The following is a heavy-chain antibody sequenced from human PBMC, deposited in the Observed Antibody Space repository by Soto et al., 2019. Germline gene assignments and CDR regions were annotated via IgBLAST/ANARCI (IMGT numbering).Heavy chain of an antibody. CDR3: ARDRPLGFGLVVPAADDAFDI. CDR2: INPSGGST. V-gene: IGHV1-46*03. Sequence: QVQLVQSGAEVKKPGASVKVSCKASGYTFTSYYMHWVRQAPGQGLEWMGIINPSGGSTSYEQKFQVRVTMTKDTSTSTVYMELSSLRSEDTAVYYCARDRPLGFGLVVPAADDAFDIWGQGTMVTVSS. D-gene: IGHD2-2*01. J-gene: IGHJ3*02. CDR1: GYTFTSYY.